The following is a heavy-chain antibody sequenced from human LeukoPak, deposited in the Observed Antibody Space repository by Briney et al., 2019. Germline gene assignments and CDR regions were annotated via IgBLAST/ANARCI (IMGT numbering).Heavy chain of an antibody. CDR3: ARAHYYDSSGYDAFDI. V-gene: IGHV1-3*01. D-gene: IGHD3-22*01. Sequence: ASVKVSCKASGYTFSGYAVHWVRQAPGQRFEWMGWINAGNGHTKYSQNFQGRVTITRDSSANIVYMELSSLTSEDTAVYYCARAHYYDSSGYDAFDIWGQGTMVTVSS. CDR1: GYTFSGYA. J-gene: IGHJ3*02. CDR2: INAGNGHT.